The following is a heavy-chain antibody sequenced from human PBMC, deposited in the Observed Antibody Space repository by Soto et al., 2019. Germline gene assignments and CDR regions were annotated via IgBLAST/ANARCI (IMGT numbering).Heavy chain of an antibody. Sequence: QVQLVESGGGVVQPGRSLRLSCAASGFTFNSYAMHWVRQAPGKGLEWVAVISYDGSNKYYADSVKGRFTISRDNSKNTLYLQMNSLRAEDTAVYYCAREAYSSSRYGMDVWGQGTTVTVSS. CDR1: GFTFNSYA. V-gene: IGHV3-30-3*01. D-gene: IGHD6-6*01. CDR3: AREAYSSSRYGMDV. J-gene: IGHJ6*02. CDR2: ISYDGSNK.